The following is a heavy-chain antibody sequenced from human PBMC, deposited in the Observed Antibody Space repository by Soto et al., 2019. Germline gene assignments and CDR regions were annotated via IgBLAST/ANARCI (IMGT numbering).Heavy chain of an antibody. Sequence: EVQLVESGGALVQPGGSLRLSCTASGFTFDDYAIHWVRQAPGKGLEWISGISWNGDATGYADSVKGRFTISRDNAKNSLYLQMNSLRTEDTAMYLCANLPLYGSGFDCWGQGTLVTVAS. CDR2: ISWNGDAT. V-gene: IGHV3-9*01. J-gene: IGHJ4*02. CDR3: ANLPLYGSGFDC. CDR1: GFTFDDYA. D-gene: IGHD3-10*01.